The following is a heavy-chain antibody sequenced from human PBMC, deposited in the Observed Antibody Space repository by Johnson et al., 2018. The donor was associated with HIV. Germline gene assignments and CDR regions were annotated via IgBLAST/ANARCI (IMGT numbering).Heavy chain of an antibody. D-gene: IGHD5-18*01. CDR1: GFTFSNYA. CDR2: ISFDGSNK. V-gene: IGHV3-30*14. Sequence: QVQLVESGGGVVQPGRSLRLSCAASGFTFSNYAVHWVRQAPGKGLEWVAVISFDGSNKYYADSVKGRFSISRDNSKNTLYLQMNSLRAEDTAVYYCARERDTDMAGDAFDIWGQGTMVTVSS. CDR3: ARERDTDMAGDAFDI. J-gene: IGHJ3*02.